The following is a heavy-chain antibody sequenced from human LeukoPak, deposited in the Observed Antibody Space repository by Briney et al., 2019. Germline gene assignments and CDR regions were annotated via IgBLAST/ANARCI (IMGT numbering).Heavy chain of an antibody. CDR2: IYYSGST. J-gene: IGHJ4*02. Sequence: SETLSLTCTVSGGSISSHYWSWIRQPPGKGLEWIGYIYYSGSTNYNASLQSRVTISVDTSKNQFSLKLSSVTAADTAVYYCARVVYYGSGSYLDYWGQGTLVTVSS. CDR3: ARVVYYGSGSYLDY. V-gene: IGHV4-59*11. CDR1: GGSISSHY. D-gene: IGHD3-10*01.